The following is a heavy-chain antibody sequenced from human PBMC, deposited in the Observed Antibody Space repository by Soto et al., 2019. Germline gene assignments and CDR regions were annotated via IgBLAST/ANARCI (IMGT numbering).Heavy chain of an antibody. V-gene: IGHV4-59*08. CDR2: IYYSGST. Sequence: NPSETLSLTCTVSGGSISSYYWSWIRQPPGKGLEWIGDIYYSGSTNYNPSLKSRVTISVDTSKNQFSLKLSSVTAADTAVYYCARRYGLSAFDIWGQGTMVTVSS. CDR3: ARRYGLSAFDI. J-gene: IGHJ3*02. CDR1: GGSISSYY. D-gene: IGHD3-10*01.